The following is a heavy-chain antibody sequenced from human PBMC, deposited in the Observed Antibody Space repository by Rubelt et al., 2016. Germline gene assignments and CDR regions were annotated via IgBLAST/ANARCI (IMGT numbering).Heavy chain of an antibody. D-gene: IGHD4/OR15-4a*01. CDR2: INATTGDP. CDR3: ARGHYGA. CDR1: GYTFTTLA. J-gene: IGHJ5*02. Sequence: QVQLVQSGSELKKPGASVKVSCKASGYTFTTLAMNWVRQAPGQGLEWMGWINATTGDPTYAQGFTGRFVFSLDTSVNTAYLQISSLQPEDTAVYFCARGHYGAWGQGTLVTVSS. V-gene: IGHV7-4-1*02.